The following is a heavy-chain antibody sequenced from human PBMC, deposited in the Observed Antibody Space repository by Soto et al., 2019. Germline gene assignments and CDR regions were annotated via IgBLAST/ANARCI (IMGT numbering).Heavy chain of an antibody. CDR1: GFTFSSHA. J-gene: IGHJ4*02. Sequence: EVQLLESGGGLVQPGGSLRLSCAVSGFTFSSHAMRWVRQAPGKGLECVSSITGSGDSTYYADSVKGRFTISRDKSKSTLYLQMHSLRAEDTAVYYCAKDLQFSGWLSAQTVDYWGQGNQVTVSS. CDR2: ITGSGDST. CDR3: AKDLQFSGWLSAQTVDY. D-gene: IGHD6-19*01. V-gene: IGHV3-23*01.